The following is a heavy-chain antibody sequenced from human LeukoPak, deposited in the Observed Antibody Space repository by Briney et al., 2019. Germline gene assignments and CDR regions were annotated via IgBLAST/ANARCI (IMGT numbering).Heavy chain of an antibody. CDR2: ISGSGGST. D-gene: IGHD2-21*02. J-gene: IGHJ4*02. CDR3: AKDRSWGVVVTSNPQFDY. Sequence: GGSLRLSCAASGFTFDQYTMHWVRQAPGKGLEWVSGISGSGGSTDYADSVKGRFTISRDNSKTTLYLQMNSLRVEDTAVYYCAKDRSWGVVVTSNPQFDYWGQGTLVTVSS. V-gene: IGHV3-23*01. CDR1: GFTFDQYT.